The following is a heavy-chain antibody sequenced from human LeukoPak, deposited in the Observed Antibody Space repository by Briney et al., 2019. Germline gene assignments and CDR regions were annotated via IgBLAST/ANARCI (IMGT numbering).Heavy chain of an antibody. D-gene: IGHD2-15*01. CDR1: GFSYNGYW. CDR2: IKQDGSEK. V-gene: IGHV3-7*01. J-gene: IGHJ6*03. Sequence: PGGSLRLSCAASGFSYNGYWMSWVRQAPGEGLEWVANIKQDGSEKYYVDSVKGRFTISRDNAKKSLYLQMNSLRAEDTAVYYCARRREGFLLHYYYYMDVWGKGTTVTISS. CDR3: ARRREGFLLHYYYYMDV.